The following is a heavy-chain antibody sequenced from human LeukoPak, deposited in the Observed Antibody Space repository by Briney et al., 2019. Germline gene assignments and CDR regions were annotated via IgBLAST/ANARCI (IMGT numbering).Heavy chain of an antibody. V-gene: IGHV1-46*01. Sequence: ASVKVSCKASGYTFTSYYMHWVRQAPGQGLEWMGIINPGGGSTSYAQKFQGRVTMTRNTSTSTVYMELSSLRSEDTAVYYCASLVGNYDILTGHRGVFDYWGQGTLVTVSS. J-gene: IGHJ4*02. CDR2: INPGGGST. D-gene: IGHD3-9*01. CDR3: ASLVGNYDILTGHRGVFDY. CDR1: GYTFTSYY.